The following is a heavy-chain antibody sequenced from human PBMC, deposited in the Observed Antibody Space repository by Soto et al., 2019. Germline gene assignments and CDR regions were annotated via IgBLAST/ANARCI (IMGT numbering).Heavy chain of an antibody. V-gene: IGHV1-2*02. CDR1: GYTFTGYY. J-gene: IGHJ1*01. D-gene: IGHD6-13*01. CDR2: INPNSGGT. Sequence: QVQLVQSGAEVKKPGASVKVSCKASGYTFTGYYMHWVRQAPGQGLEWMGWINPNSGGTNYAQKFXXRVTMTRDTSISTDXMELSRLRSAXXXXXXXXRWSELYSXXXXXXXWGQ. CDR3: XRWSELYSXXXXXXX.